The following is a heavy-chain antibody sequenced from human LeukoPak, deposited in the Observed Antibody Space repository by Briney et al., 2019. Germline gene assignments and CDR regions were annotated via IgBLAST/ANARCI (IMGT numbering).Heavy chain of an antibody. CDR2: IYYSGST. Sequence: SQTLSLTCTVSGGSISSGGYYWSWIRQHPGKGLEWIGYIYYSGSTYYNSSLKSRVTISVDTSKNQFSLKLSSVTAADTAVYYCARGIWFGESYLDYWGQGTLVTVSS. D-gene: IGHD3-10*01. CDR1: GGSISSGGYY. CDR3: ARGIWFGESYLDY. J-gene: IGHJ4*02. V-gene: IGHV4-31*03.